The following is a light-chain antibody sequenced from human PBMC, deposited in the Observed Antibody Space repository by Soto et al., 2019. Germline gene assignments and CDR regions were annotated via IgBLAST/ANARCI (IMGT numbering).Light chain of an antibody. CDR1: SSNIGAGYD. CDR2: GNS. V-gene: IGLV1-40*01. Sequence: QSVLTQPPSVSGAPGQRVTISCTGSSSNIGAGYDVHWYQQLPGTAPKLLIYGNSNRPSGVPDRFSGSKSGTSASLAITGLQAEDEAAYYCQSYDISLTGVFGGGTKLTVL. J-gene: IGLJ3*02. CDR3: QSYDISLTGV.